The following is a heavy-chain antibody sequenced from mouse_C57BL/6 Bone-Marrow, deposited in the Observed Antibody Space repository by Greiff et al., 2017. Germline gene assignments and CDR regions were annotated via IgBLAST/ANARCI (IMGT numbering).Heavy chain of an antibody. Sequence: QVQLKESGAELVRPGASVKLSCKASGYTFTDYYINWVKQRPGQGLEWIARIYPGSGNTYYNEKFKGKATLTAEKSSSTAYMQLSSLTSEDSAVYCLSRRTTADYFAYWGQGTTLTVSA. CDR2: IYPGSGNT. CDR1: GYTFTDYY. V-gene: IGHV1-76*01. CDR3: SRRTTADYFAY. D-gene: IGHD1-2*01. J-gene: IGHJ2*01.